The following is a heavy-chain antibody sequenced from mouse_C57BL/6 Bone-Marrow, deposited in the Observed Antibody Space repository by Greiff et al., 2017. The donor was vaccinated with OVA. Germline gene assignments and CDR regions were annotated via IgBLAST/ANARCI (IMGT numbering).Heavy chain of an antibody. Sequence: QVQLKQPGAELVKPGASVKLSCKASGYTFTSYWMHWVKQRPGRGLEWIGRIDPNSGGTKYNEKFKSKATLTVDKPSSTAYMQLSSLTSEDSAVYYCARGGSVVATYWYFDVWGTGTTVTVSS. V-gene: IGHV1-72*01. CDR2: IDPNSGGT. CDR3: ARGGSVVATYWYFDV. CDR1: GYTFTSYW. D-gene: IGHD1-1*01. J-gene: IGHJ1*03.